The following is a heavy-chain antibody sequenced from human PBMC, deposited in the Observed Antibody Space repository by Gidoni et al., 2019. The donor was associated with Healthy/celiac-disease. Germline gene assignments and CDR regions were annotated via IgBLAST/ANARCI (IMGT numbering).Heavy chain of an antibody. CDR2: ISSSSSYI. CDR1: GFTFSSYS. J-gene: IGHJ5*02. Sequence: EVQLVESGGGLGKPGGSRRLSCAASGFTFSSYSMNWVRQAPGKGLEWVSSISSSSSYIYYADSVKGRFTISRDNAKNSLYLQMNSLRAEDTAVYYCARDRDTVPYNWFDPWGKGTLVTVSS. V-gene: IGHV3-21*01. D-gene: IGHD4-4*01. CDR3: ARDRDTVPYNWFDP.